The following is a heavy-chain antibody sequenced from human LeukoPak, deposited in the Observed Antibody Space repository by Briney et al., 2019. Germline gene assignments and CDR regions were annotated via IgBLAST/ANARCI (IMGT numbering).Heavy chain of an antibody. D-gene: IGHD5-18*01. CDR1: GVSISSYY. Sequence: SETLSLTCTVSGVSISSYYWSWIRQPPGKGLEWIGYIYYSGSTNYNPSLKSRVTISVDTSKNQLSLKVSSVTAADTAVYYCARVRHGYSYGLVDYWGQGTLVTVSS. J-gene: IGHJ4*02. CDR3: ARVRHGYSYGLVDY. CDR2: IYYSGST. V-gene: IGHV4-59*01.